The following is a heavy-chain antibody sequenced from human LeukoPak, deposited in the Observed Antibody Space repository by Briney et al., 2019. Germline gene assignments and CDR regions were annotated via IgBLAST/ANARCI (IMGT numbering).Heavy chain of an antibody. CDR1: AYTFTGYY. D-gene: IGHD3-10*01. CDR3: AREVSYGAGFDY. CDR2: INPNSGGT. J-gene: IGHJ4*02. V-gene: IGHV1-2*02. Sequence: SVKVSCKASAYTFTGYYMHWVRQAPGQGLEWMGWINPNSGGTNYAQKFQGRVTMTRDTSISTAYMELSRLRSDDTAVYYCAREVSYGAGFDYWGQGTLVTVSS.